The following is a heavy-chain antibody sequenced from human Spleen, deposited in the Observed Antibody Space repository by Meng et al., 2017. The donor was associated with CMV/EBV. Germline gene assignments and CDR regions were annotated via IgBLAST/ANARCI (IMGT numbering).Heavy chain of an antibody. Sequence: SETLSLTCTVSGGSISSYYWSWIRQPPGKGLEWIGYIYYSGTTNYNPSLKSRVTISVDTSKNQFSLKLNSVTAADTAVYYCARLGTALLPGDYFDYWGQGTLVTVSS. CDR3: ARLGTALLPGDYFDY. J-gene: IGHJ4*02. CDR1: GGSISSYY. CDR2: IYYSGTT. V-gene: IGHV4-59*01. D-gene: IGHD2-15*01.